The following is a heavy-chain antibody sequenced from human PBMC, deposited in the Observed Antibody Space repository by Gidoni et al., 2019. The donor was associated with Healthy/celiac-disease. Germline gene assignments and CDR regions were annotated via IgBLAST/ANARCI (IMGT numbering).Heavy chain of an antibody. CDR1: GGSISSSSYY. J-gene: IGHJ5*02. CDR3: ARQKYSSPKGFDP. D-gene: IGHD6-19*01. CDR2: IYYSGST. V-gene: IGHV4-39*01. Sequence: QLQLQESGPGLVKPSETLSLTCTVSGGSISSSSYYWGWIRQPPGKGLEWIGSIYYSGSTYYNPSLKSRVTISVDTSKNQFSLKLSSVTAADTAVYYCARQKYSSPKGFDPWGQGTLVTVSS.